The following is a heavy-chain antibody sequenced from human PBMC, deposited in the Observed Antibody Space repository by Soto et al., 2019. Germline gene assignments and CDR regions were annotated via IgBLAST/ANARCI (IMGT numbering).Heavy chain of an antibody. CDR2: INHSGST. D-gene: IGHD3-9*01. Sequence: SETLSLNCAIYSGSFSGYYWSWIRQPPGKGLEWIGEINHSGSTNYNPSLKSRVTISVDTSKNQFSLKLSSVTAADTAVYYCARGSRYSGYYYDMDVWGKGTTVTVS. V-gene: IGHV4-34*01. J-gene: IGHJ6*03. CDR1: SGSFSGYY. CDR3: ARGSRYSGYYYDMDV.